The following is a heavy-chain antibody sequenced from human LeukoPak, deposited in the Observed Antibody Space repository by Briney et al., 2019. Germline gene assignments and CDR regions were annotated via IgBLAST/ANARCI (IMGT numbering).Heavy chain of an antibody. CDR3: AGAREFSSSSGRAYYFDF. V-gene: IGHV4-39*07. D-gene: IGHD6-6*01. J-gene: IGHJ4*02. Sequence: SETLSLTCAVSGGSISSCCNYWGWIRQPPGKGLEWVAAISYSGSTYYNPSLKSRLTISVDTSKSQFSLRLGSVTAADTAVYYCAGAREFSSSSGRAYYFDFWGQGTLVTVSS. CDR2: ISYSGST. CDR1: GGSISSCCNY.